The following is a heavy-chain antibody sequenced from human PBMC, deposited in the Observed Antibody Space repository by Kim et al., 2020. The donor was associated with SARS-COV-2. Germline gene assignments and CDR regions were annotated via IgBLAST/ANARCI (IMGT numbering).Heavy chain of an antibody. V-gene: IGHV3-15*01. D-gene: IGHD1-26*01. CDR1: EFAFTNAW. CDR2: IKSKTDGGTT. Sequence: GGSLRLSCATSEFAFTNAWMSWVRQAPGKGLEWVGRIKSKTDGGTTDYAAPVKGRFTISRDDSKNTLYLQMNSLKTEDTAVYYCTNSGSYYGQRGVFDYWGQGTLVTVSS. CDR3: TNSGSYYGQRGVFDY. J-gene: IGHJ4*02.